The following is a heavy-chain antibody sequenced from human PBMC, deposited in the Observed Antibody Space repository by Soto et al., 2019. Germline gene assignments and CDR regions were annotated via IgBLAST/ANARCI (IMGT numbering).Heavy chain of an antibody. D-gene: IGHD6-19*01. CDR1: GFTFSSHA. J-gene: IGHJ4*02. Sequence: WGSLRLSCAASGFTFSSHAMSWVRQAPGKGQELVSGINAGDSRTFYADSVKGRFTISRDDPKNTLYLQMNSLRGEDTAVYYWAKAHISAWYFDYWGQGTLVTVS. CDR2: INAGDSRT. V-gene: IGHV3-23*01. CDR3: AKAHISAWYFDY.